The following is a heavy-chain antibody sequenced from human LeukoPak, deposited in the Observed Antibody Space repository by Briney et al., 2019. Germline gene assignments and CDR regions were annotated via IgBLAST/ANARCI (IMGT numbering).Heavy chain of an antibody. Sequence: SVKVSCKASGGTFSSYAISWVRQAPGQGLEWMGGIIPIFGTANYAQKFQGRVTITADESTSTAYMELSSLRSEDTAVYYCARAARGYCGGGSCYSCFVWGQGTLVTVSS. V-gene: IGHV1-69*01. CDR2: IIPIFGTA. CDR3: ARAARGYCGGGSCYSCFV. J-gene: IGHJ4*02. CDR1: GGTFSSYA. D-gene: IGHD2-15*01.